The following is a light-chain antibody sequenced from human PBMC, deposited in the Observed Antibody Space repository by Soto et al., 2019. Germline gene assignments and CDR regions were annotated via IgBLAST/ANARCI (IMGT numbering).Light chain of an antibody. V-gene: IGLV2-11*01. J-gene: IGLJ2*01. CDR3: CSYAGSNTLV. CDR2: DVS. CDR1: IRDIGGYNF. Sequence: QSALTQPRSVSGSPGQSITISCPGTIRDIGGYNFISWYQQHPGTAPKIIIYDVSKRPSGVPDRFSGSTSGNTASLTISGLQAEDDAFYYCCSYAGSNTLVFGGGTKLTVL.